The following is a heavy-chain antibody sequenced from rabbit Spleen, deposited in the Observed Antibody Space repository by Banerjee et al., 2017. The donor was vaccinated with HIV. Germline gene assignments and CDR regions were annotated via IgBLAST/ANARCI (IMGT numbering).Heavy chain of an antibody. J-gene: IGHJ4*01. Sequence: QQQLEESGGGLVKPGGTLTLTCKASGIDFSNYFYMCWVRQAPGKGLELIACIYTTTGSTWYASWVNGRFTISKISSTTVTLQMTSLTAADTATYFCAKVDSDYAYAKKLWGPGTLVTVS. CDR2: IYTTTGST. CDR1: GIDFSNYFY. CDR3: AKVDSDYAYAKKL. V-gene: IGHV1S43*01. D-gene: IGHD6-1*01.